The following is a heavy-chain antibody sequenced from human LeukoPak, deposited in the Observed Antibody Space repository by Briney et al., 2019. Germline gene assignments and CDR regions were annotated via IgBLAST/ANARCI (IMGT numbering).Heavy chain of an antibody. D-gene: IGHD3-9*01. CDR1: GFTFSSYG. CDR3: AKFFGPLLRYFDWDFIFDY. V-gene: IGHV3-23*01. CDR2: ISGSGGST. J-gene: IGHJ4*02. Sequence: PGGSLRLSCAASGFTFSSYGMSWVRQAPGKGLEWVSVISGSGGSTYYADSVKGRFTISRDNSKNTLYLQMNSLRAEDTAVYYCAKFFGPLLRYFDWDFIFDYWGQGTLVTVSS.